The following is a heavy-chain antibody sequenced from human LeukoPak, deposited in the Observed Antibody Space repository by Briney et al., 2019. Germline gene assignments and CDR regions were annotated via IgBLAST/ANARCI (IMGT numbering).Heavy chain of an antibody. CDR3: ASIAMGIAARGWFDP. CDR2: INQSGST. CDR1: GESFSGYY. J-gene: IGHJ5*02. D-gene: IGHD6-6*01. Sequence: PSETLSLTCAVYGESFSGYYWSWIRQPPGKGLEWIGEINQSGSTNYNSSLKSRVTISVDTSKNQFSLKLSSVTAADTAVYYCASIAMGIAARGWFDPWGQGTLVTVSS. V-gene: IGHV4-34*01.